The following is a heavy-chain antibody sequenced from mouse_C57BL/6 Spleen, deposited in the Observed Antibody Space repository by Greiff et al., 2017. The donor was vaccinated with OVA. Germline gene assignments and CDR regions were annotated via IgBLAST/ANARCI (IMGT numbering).Heavy chain of an antibody. CDR2: INPNNGGT. Sequence: EVKLMESGPELVKPGASVKIPCKASGYTFTDYNMDWVKQSHGKSLEWIGDINPNNGGTIYNQKFKGKATLTVDKSSSTAYMELRSLTSEDTAVYYCARLGPHFDYWGQGTTLTVSS. V-gene: IGHV1-18*01. CDR3: ARLGPHFDY. J-gene: IGHJ2*01. D-gene: IGHD4-1*01. CDR1: GYTFTDYN.